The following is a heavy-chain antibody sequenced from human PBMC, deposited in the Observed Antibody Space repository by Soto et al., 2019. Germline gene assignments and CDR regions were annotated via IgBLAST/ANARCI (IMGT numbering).Heavy chain of an antibody. CDR3: ARSPNIYSLTWFDP. V-gene: IGHV4-4*02. Sequence: QVQLQESGPRLVKPSGTLSLTCGVSGGSISPINWWNWVRQPPGKGLEWIGDIYHTGTTNHNPSLYSRVTLSIDKSKNQFFLNLPSVTAAHTAVYSCARSPNIYSLTWFDPWGQGIFVTVSS. J-gene: IGHJ5*02. D-gene: IGHD3-9*01. CDR2: IYHTGTT. CDR1: GGSISPINW.